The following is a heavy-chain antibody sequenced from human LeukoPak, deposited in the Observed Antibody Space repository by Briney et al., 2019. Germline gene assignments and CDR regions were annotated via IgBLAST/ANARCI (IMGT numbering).Heavy chain of an antibody. J-gene: IGHJ4*02. Sequence: GGSLRLSCAASGFSFSSYAMSWVRQAPGKGLEWVSGISATGGNTYYADSVKGRFTISRDTSKNTLYLQMNSLKTEDTAVYYCTGGNNDYAWGSYRTTSEYYFDYWGQGALVTVSS. CDR3: TGGNNDYAWGSYRTTSEYYFDY. D-gene: IGHD3-16*02. V-gene: IGHV3-23*01. CDR2: ISATGGNT. CDR1: GFSFSSYA.